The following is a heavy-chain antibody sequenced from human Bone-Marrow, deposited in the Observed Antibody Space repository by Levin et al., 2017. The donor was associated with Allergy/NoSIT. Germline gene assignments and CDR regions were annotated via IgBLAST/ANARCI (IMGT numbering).Heavy chain of an antibody. CDR3: TRVPLNYGDYVSDL. CDR1: GFTFRSYW. D-gene: IGHD4-17*01. J-gene: IGHJ5*02. V-gene: IGHV3-74*01. Sequence: ETLSLTCEGSGFTFRSYWMHWVRQAPGKGLVWVSRINSDGSGTGYADSVKGRFTISRDNAKNTLYLQMNSLRAEDTAVYYCTRVPLNYGDYVSDLWGQGTLVTVSS. CDR2: INSDGSGT.